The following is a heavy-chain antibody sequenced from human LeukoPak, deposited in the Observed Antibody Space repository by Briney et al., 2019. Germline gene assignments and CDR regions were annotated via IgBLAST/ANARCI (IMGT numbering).Heavy chain of an antibody. CDR2: ISSSSSYI. V-gene: IGHV3-21*01. D-gene: IGHD3-22*01. J-gene: IGHJ4*02. Sequence: GGSLRLSCAASGFTFSSYSVNWVRQAPGKGLEWVSSISSSSSYIYYADSVKGRFTISRDNAKNSLYLQMNSLRAEDTAVYYCAPEYYYDSSGYYGSYWGQGTLVTVSS. CDR3: APEYYYDSSGYYGSY. CDR1: GFTFSSYS.